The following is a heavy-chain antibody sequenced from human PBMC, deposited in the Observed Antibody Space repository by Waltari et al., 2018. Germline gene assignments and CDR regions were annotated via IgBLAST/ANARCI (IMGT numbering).Heavy chain of an antibody. Sequence: QVQLQQWGAGLLKPSETLSLTCAVYGGSFSGYYWSWIRQPPGKGLEWIGEINQSGSTNYNPALKCRVTISVDTAKNHFSLKLSSVTAADTAVYYCARIRLHYDFWSGFLNWFDPWGQGTLVTVSS. J-gene: IGHJ5*02. CDR1: GGSFSGYY. CDR2: INQSGST. CDR3: ARIRLHYDFWSGFLNWFDP. D-gene: IGHD3-3*01. V-gene: IGHV4-34*01.